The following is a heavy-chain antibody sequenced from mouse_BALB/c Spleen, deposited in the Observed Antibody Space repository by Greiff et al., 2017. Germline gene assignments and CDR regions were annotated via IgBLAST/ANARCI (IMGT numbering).Heavy chain of an antibody. CDR2: IDPANGNT. Sequence: VQLKESGAELVKPGASVKLSCTASGFNIKDTYMHWVKQRPEQGLEWIGRIDPANGNTKYDPKFQGKATITADTSSNTAYLQLSSLTSEDTAVYYCASYGNWFAYWGQGTLVTVSA. CDR3: ASYGNWFAY. CDR1: GFNIKDTY. D-gene: IGHD2-1*01. V-gene: IGHV14-3*02. J-gene: IGHJ3*01.